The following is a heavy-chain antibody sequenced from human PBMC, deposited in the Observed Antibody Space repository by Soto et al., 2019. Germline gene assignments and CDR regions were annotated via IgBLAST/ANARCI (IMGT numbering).Heavy chain of an antibody. J-gene: IGHJ5*02. CDR2: INPNSGGT. CDR3: ARGAGTTSAFDWFDP. Sequence: ASVKVSCKASGYTFTGYYMHWVRQAPGQGLEWMGWINPNSGGTNYAQKFQGRVTMTRDTSISTAYMELSRLRPDDTAVYYCARGAGTTSAFDWFDPWGQGTLVTVSS. CDR1: GYTFTGYY. V-gene: IGHV1-2*02. D-gene: IGHD1-7*01.